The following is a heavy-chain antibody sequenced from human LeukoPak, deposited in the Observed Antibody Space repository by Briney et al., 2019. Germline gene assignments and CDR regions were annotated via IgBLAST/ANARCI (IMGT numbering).Heavy chain of an antibody. Sequence: GGSLRLSYAASGFTFSSYWMNWARQAPGKGLEWVASINHNGNVNYYVDSVKGRFTISRDNAKNSLYLQMSNLRAEDTAVYFCARGGGLDVWGQGATVTVSS. D-gene: IGHD3-16*01. CDR3: ARGGGLDV. J-gene: IGHJ6*02. V-gene: IGHV3-7*03. CDR1: GFTFSSYW. CDR2: INHNGNVN.